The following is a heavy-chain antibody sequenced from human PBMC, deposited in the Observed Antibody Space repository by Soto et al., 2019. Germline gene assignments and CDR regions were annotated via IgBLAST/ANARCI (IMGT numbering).Heavy chain of an antibody. J-gene: IGHJ6*02. Sequence: VRLSCAASGVTFSVYGMRWVRQAPCKGLEWLTVISHDGSIKYYGDSVKGRFTISRDNSKNTLSLQMTSLRDEDTAVYFCAKSRVVATINFVYYGMDVWGQGTTVTVS. CDR2: ISHDGSIK. V-gene: IGHV3-30*18. CDR1: GVTFSVYG. D-gene: IGHD5-12*01. CDR3: AKSRVVATINFVYYGMDV.